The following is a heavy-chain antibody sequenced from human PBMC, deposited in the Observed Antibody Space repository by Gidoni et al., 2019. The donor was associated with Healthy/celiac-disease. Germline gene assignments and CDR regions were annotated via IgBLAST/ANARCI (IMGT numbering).Heavy chain of an antibody. CDR1: GGSFSGYY. CDR2: INHSGST. V-gene: IGHV4-34*01. CDR3: ARGYCSGGSCYPTT. Sequence: QVQLQQWGAGLLKPSETLSLTCAVYGGSFSGYYWSWIRQPPGKGLEWIGEINHSGSTNYNPSLKSRVTISVDTSKNQFSLKLSSVTAADTAVYYCARGYCSGGSCYPTTWGQGTLVTVSS. D-gene: IGHD2-15*01. J-gene: IGHJ4*02.